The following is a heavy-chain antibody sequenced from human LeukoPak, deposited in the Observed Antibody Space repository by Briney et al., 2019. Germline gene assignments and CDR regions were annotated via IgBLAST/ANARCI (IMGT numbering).Heavy chain of an antibody. CDR2: IYHSGST. D-gene: IGHD6-13*01. CDR3: ARDRGYSSSWYLDY. CDR1: GGSISSGGYY. V-gene: IGHV4-30-2*01. J-gene: IGHJ4*02. Sequence: PSQTLSLTCTVSGGSISSGGYYWRWIPQPPGKGLEWIGYIYHSGSTYYNPSLKSRVTISVDKSKNQFSLKLSSVTAADTAVYYCARDRGYSSSWYLDYWGQGTLVTVSS.